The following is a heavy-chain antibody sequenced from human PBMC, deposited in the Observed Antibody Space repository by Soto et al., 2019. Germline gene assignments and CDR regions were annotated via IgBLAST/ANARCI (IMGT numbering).Heavy chain of an antibody. Sequence: PSETRSRTCTVSGGSVTSDEDYWSWIRQSPGKGLEWIGYISNSGSTGYNPSLKTRLSMSVDRSKNQFTLRLTSVTAADTAVYFCATESGSTYGYFDYWGQGTQVTVSS. CDR3: ATESGSTYGYFDY. CDR2: ISNSGST. CDR1: GGSVTSDEDY. J-gene: IGHJ4*02. V-gene: IGHV4-30-4*01. D-gene: IGHD4-17*01.